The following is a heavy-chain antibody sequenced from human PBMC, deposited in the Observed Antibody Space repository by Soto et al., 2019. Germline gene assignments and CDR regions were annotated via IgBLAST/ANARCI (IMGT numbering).Heavy chain of an antibody. CDR2: ISNSGDT. CDR3: AKKRGATGNWSFEV. V-gene: IGHV3-23*01. Sequence: EVQLLESGGGLAQPGGSLRLSCAASGFIFSGFAMTWVRQAPGKGLEWVSTISNSGDTYYTDSVKGRFTISRYNSKNTLFLQTNNMRAGDTAAYYCAKKRGATGNWSFEVWGRGTEVIVSS. J-gene: IGHJ2*01. CDR1: GFIFSGFA. D-gene: IGHD1-26*01.